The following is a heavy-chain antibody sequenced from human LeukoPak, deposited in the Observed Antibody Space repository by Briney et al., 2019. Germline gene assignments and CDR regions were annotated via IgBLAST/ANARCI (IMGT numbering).Heavy chain of an antibody. CDR2: IKKDGSEK. CDR3: TTDTWYSAGH. J-gene: IGHJ4*02. V-gene: IGHV3-7*03. Sequence: GGSLRLSCVASGFTFSSYGMHWVRQAPGKGLEWVAIIKKDGSEKYYVDSMKGRFTISRDNAKNSLFLQMNSLRAEDTAIYYCTTDTWYSAGHWGQGTLVTVSS. CDR1: GFTFSSYG. D-gene: IGHD2-15*01.